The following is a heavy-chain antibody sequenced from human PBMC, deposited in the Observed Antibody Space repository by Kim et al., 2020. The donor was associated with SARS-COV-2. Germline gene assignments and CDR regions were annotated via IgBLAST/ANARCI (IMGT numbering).Heavy chain of an antibody. V-gene: IGHV1-69*13. J-gene: IGHJ4*02. D-gene: IGHD3-22*01. Sequence: SVKVSCKASGGTFSSYAISWVRQAPGQGLEWMGGIIPIFGTANYAQKFQGRVTITADESTSTAYMELSSLRSEDTAVYYCARDRFTSESYYDSSGYYYSLVDYWGQGTLVTVSS. CDR3: ARDRFTSESYYDSSGYYYSLVDY. CDR2: IIPIFGTA. CDR1: GGTFSSYA.